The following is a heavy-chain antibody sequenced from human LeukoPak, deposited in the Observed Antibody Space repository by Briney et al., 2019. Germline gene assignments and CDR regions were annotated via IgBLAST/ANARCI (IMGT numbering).Heavy chain of an antibody. D-gene: IGHD7-27*01. CDR3: ARELLGAPTPGAY. CDR2: VHKTGKT. CDR1: TVSGSSGNW. Sequence: SETLSLTCALSTVSGSSGNWWSWVRQPPGKGLEWIGEVHKTGKTNYNPSLKTRVTISIDASKNQLSLELTSVTTADAAVYYCARELLGAPTPGAYWGQGTRVTVSS. V-gene: IGHV4-4*02. J-gene: IGHJ4*02.